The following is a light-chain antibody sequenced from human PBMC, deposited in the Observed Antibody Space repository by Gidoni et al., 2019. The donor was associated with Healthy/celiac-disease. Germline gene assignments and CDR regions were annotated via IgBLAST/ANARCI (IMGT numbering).Light chain of an antibody. CDR1: QSVLYSSNNKNY. CDR2: WSS. CDR3: QQYYSTPLT. V-gene: IGKV4-1*01. Sequence: DIVMTQSPESLAVSLVERATINCKSSQSVLYSSNNKNYLSWYQQKPGQPPKLLIYWSSTRESGVPDRFSGSGSGTDFTLTISILQAEDVAVYYCQQYYSTPLTFGPGTKVDIK. J-gene: IGKJ3*01.